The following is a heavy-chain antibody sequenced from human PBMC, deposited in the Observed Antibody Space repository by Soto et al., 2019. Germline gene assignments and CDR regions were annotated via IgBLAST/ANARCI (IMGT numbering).Heavy chain of an antibody. V-gene: IGHV3-23*01. CDR2: ISGSDSST. Sequence: EVPLLESGGGLVQPGGSLRLSCAASGFTFSSYAMTWVRQAPGKGLEWVSVISGSDSSTYYADSVKGRFTISRDNSKNTLYLQMNSLRADDTAIYYCAKGSSSSSWYPDYWGQGTLVTVSS. D-gene: IGHD6-13*01. CDR1: GFTFSSYA. J-gene: IGHJ4*02. CDR3: AKGSSSSSWYPDY.